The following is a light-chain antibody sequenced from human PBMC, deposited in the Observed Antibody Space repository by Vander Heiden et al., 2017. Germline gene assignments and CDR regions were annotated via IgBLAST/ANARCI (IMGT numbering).Light chain of an antibody. J-gene: IGLJ3*02. CDR2: SNN. CDR3: AAWDDSLNGYWV. V-gene: IGLV1-44*01. CDR1: SPNMGSNT. Sequence: QSVLTQPPSASGTPGQRVTISCSGSSPNMGSNTVNRDQQPPGTAPELLIYSNNQRPSGVPDRFSGSKSGTSASLAISGLQSEDEADYYCAAWDDSLNGYWVFGGGTKLTVL.